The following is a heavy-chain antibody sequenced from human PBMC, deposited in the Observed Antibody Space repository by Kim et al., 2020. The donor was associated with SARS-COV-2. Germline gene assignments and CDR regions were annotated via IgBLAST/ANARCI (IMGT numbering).Heavy chain of an antibody. CDR1: GGSFSGYY. CDR3: ARGPPRDCGSGAAWYFDL. J-gene: IGHJ2*01. Sequence: SETLSLTCAVYGGSFSGYYWSWIRQPPGKGLEWIGEINHSGSTNYNPSLKSRVTISVDTSKNQFSLKLSSVTAADTAVYYCARGPPRDCGSGAAWYFDLWGRSTLVTVSS. V-gene: IGHV4-34*01. D-gene: IGHD3-10*01. CDR2: INHSGST.